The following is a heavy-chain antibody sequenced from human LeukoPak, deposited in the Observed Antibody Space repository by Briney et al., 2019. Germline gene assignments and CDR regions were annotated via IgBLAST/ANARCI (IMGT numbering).Heavy chain of an antibody. Sequence: PSETLSLTCTVSGASISSSSYYWGWIRQPPGKGLEWIGSIYYSGSTYYNPSLKSRVTISVDTSKNQFSLKLSSVTAADTAVYYCARVRGGSYPDLAFDIWGQGTMVTVSS. CDR2: IYYSGST. D-gene: IGHD1-26*01. J-gene: IGHJ3*02. CDR3: ARVRGGSYPDLAFDI. V-gene: IGHV4-39*01. CDR1: GASISSSSYY.